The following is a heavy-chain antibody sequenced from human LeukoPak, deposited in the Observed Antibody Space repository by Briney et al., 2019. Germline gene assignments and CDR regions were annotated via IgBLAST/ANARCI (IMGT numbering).Heavy chain of an antibody. Sequence: SETLSLTCAVSGYSISSGYYWGWIRQPPGKGLEWIGSIYHSGSTYYIPSLKSRVTISVDTSKNQFSLKLSSVTAADTAVYYCARRCSGGSCYSTYFDYWGQGTLVTVSS. V-gene: IGHV4-38-2*01. D-gene: IGHD2-15*01. CDR1: GYSISSGYY. CDR3: ARRCSGGSCYSTYFDY. CDR2: IYHSGST. J-gene: IGHJ4*02.